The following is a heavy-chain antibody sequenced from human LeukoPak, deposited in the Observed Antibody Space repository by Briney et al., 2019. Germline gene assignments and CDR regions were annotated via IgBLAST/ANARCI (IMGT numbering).Heavy chain of an antibody. J-gene: IGHJ4*02. D-gene: IGHD4-17*01. CDR1: GGSISLHY. V-gene: IGHV4-59*11. CDR3: TRERSTVTFDY. Sequence: SETLSLTCTVSGGSISLHYWTWIRQTPGKGLEWIGYVYYNGLTSYNASLRRRLILSVDTARNQVSLKLTSVTAADTAVYYCTRERSTVTFDYWGQGALVTVSS. CDR2: VYYNGLT.